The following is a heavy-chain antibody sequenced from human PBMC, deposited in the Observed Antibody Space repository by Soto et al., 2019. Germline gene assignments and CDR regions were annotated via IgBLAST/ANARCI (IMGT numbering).Heavy chain of an antibody. J-gene: IGHJ3*02. D-gene: IGHD2-15*01. CDR3: ATWLLREHAFDI. CDR2: LYIADGT. V-gene: IGHV3-53*01. CDR1: GFTVSGKKY. Sequence: DVQVVESGGGLIQPGGSLRLSCAASGFTVSGKKYITWVRQAPGHGLEWVSALYIADGTFYADSVRGRFTVSIDSSKNTVYLQMNNLSPEDTAVYFCATWLLREHAFDIWGLGTMVTVSS.